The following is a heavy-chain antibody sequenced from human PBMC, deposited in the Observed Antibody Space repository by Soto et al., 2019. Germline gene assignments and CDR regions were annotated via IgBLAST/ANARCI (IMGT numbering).Heavy chain of an antibody. J-gene: IGHJ4*02. V-gene: IGHV3-11*05. D-gene: IGHD3-9*01. CDR3: ARGGDILTGYYTLDY. CDR1: GFTFSDYF. CDR2: ISSSSSYT. Sequence: PVGSLRLSCAASGFTFSDYFMSWIRQAPGKGLEWVSYISSSSSYTNYADSVKGRFTISRDNAKNSLYLQMNSLRAEDTAVYYCARGGDILTGYYTLDYWGQGTLVTV.